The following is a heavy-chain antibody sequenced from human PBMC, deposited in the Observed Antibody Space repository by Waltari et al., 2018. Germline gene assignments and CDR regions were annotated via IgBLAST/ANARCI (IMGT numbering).Heavy chain of an antibody. J-gene: IGHJ2*01. D-gene: IGHD2-2*01. V-gene: IGHV3-66*02. Sequence: EVQRAESGGGLVQPGGALRLSCAASGLTVSSKSMGGVGQGPGKGLECLSVISSCVSTYYADSVKCRFTISRDNSQNTLYLHMTSLGADDSAVYYCASDAYRYWYFYLWGRGPLVTVSS. CDR2: ISSCVST. CDR3: ASDAYRYWYFYL. CDR1: GLTVSSKS.